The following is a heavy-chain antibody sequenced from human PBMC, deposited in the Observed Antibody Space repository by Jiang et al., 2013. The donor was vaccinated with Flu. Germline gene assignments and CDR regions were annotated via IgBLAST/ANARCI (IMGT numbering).Heavy chain of an antibody. V-gene: IGHV3-72*01. J-gene: IGHJ3*02. CDR3: ARGYCSSTSCYGGAFDM. CDR2: ARNRANSYTT. Sequence: VQLVESGGGLVQPGGSLRLSCAASGFTFSDYYMDWVRQAPGKGLEWVGRARNRANSYTTEYAASVKDRFTISRDDSKNSLYLQMNSLKTEDTAMYYCARGYCSSTSCYGGAFDMWGQGDNGHRLF. CDR1: GFTFSDYY. D-gene: IGHD2-2*01.